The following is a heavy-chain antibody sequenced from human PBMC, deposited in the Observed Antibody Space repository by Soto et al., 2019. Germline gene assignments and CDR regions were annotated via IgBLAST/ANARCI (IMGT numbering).Heavy chain of an antibody. CDR3: ATLDCAGGRCFPFDH. D-gene: IGHD2-8*02. V-gene: IGHV5-51*04. CDR2: IWPGDSDT. J-gene: IGHJ4*02. Sequence: GESLKISCKASGYSFTSYWIGWVRQMPGKGLEYMGIIWPGDSDTRYSPSFQGQVTMSVDKPINTAYLQWRSLKASDTAMYYCATLDCAGGRCFPFDHWGQGSLVTVSS. CDR1: GYSFTSYW.